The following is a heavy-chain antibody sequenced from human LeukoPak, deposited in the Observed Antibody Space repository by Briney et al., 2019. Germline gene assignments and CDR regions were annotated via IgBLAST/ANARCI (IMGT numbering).Heavy chain of an antibody. V-gene: IGHV3-30*04. CDR3: ARNSDYYDYSPQSV. Sequence: GGSLRLSCAASGFTFSHYALHWVRQAPGKGLEWVALISHDGSDKYYADSVKGRFPISRDNSKNMLYLQINSLRVEDTAVYYCARNSDYYDYSPQSVWGQGTLVTVS. J-gene: IGHJ4*02. D-gene: IGHD3-22*01. CDR2: ISHDGSDK. CDR1: GFTFSHYA.